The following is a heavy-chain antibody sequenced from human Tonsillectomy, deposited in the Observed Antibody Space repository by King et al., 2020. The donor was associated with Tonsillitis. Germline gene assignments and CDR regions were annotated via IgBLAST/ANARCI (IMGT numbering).Heavy chain of an antibody. V-gene: IGHV1-69*04. CDR3: ASPYDYVWGSYPRDAFDI. CDR2: NIPILGIA. D-gene: IGHD3-16*02. Sequence: QLVQSGAEVKKPGSSVKVSCKASGGTFSSYAISWVRQAPGQGLEWMGRNIPILGIANYAQKFQGRVTITADKSTSTAYMELSSLRSEDTAVYYCASPYDYVWGSYPRDAFDIWGQGTMVTVSS. J-gene: IGHJ3*02. CDR1: GGTFSSYA.